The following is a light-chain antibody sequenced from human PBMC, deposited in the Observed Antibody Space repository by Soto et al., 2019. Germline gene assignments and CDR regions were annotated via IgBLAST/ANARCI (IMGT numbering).Light chain of an antibody. CDR2: DAS. Sequence: EVVLTQSPATLSLSPGERATLSCRASQYITIYLAWYQQKPGQAPRLLIYDASNRATGIPARFSGSGSGTDFTLTISSLQPEDFAVYYCQQYNNWPRTFGQGTKVDIK. CDR3: QQYNNWPRT. CDR1: QYITIY. J-gene: IGKJ1*01. V-gene: IGKV3-11*01.